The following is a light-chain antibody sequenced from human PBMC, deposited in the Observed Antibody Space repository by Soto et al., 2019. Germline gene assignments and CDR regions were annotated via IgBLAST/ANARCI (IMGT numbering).Light chain of an antibody. J-gene: IGLJ2*01. Sequence: QSALTQPASVSGSPGQSITISCAGTSADIGAFNYVSWYQHHPGKAPKLLIYDVSDRPSGVSPRFSASKSATTASLTISGLQADDEGDYYCSSYSTSSALVFGGGTKLTVL. CDR1: SADIGAFNY. CDR2: DVS. V-gene: IGLV2-14*03. CDR3: SSYSTSSALV.